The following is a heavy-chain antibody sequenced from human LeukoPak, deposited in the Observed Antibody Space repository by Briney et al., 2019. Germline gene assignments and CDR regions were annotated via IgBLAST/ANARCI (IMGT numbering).Heavy chain of an antibody. CDR3: ARGNGYPFDY. CDR1: GDILSSNSPT. CDR2: TYYRSKWYN. Sequence: TPSQTLSLTCAISGDILSSNSPTLNSVGQSPSRGLEWLGRTYYRSKWYNDYAVSVKGRVTINPDASKKQFSLQLNSVTPEDTAMYYCARGNGYPFDYWGQGTLVTVSS. V-gene: IGHV6-1*01. J-gene: IGHJ4*02. D-gene: IGHD3-16*01.